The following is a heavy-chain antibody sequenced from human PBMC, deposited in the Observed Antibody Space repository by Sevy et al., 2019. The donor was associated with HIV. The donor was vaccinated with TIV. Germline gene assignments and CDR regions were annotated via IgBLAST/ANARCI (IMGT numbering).Heavy chain of an antibody. D-gene: IGHD3-10*01. J-gene: IGHJ4*02. CDR3: ARVQRGGVPDY. CDR1: GYTFTDHY. Sequence: ASVKVSCTSSGYTFTDHYLHWVRQAPGQGLEWMRWINPESGDTKYREKFQARVTMTRDTSISTAYMDLNTLRSDDTAVYFCARVQRGGVPDYWGQGTLVTVSS. CDR2: INPESGDT. V-gene: IGHV1-2*02.